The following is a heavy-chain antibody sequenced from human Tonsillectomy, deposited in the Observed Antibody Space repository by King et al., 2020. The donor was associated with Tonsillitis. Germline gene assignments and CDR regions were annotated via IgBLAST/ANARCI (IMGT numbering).Heavy chain of an antibody. D-gene: IGHD4-17*01. Sequence: QLVQSGAEVKKTGSSVRVSCKASGYTFTYRYLHWVRQAPGQALEWMGWSTPFNGNTNYAQKFQARVTITRDRSMSTAYMELSRLRSEDTAMYYCATPDPTTLTTDGAFDIWGQGTMVTVSS. J-gene: IGHJ3*02. CDR1: GYTFTYRY. CDR2: STPFNGNT. V-gene: IGHV1-45*02. CDR3: ATPDPTTLTTDGAFDI.